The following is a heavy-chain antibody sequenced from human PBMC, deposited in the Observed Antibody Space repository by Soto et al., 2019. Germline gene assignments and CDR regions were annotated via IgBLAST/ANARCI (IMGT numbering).Heavy chain of an antibody. D-gene: IGHD3-10*01. Sequence: LETLSLTCTVSGGSISSSSYYWGWIRQPPGKGLEWIGIIYYSGSTYYNPSLKSRVTISVDTSKNQFSLKLSSVTAADTAVYYCARQNVLLWFGEFRTQEHYYFDYWGQGTLVTVSS. CDR1: GGSISSSSYY. CDR3: ARQNVLLWFGEFRTQEHYYFDY. CDR2: IYYSGST. V-gene: IGHV4-39*01. J-gene: IGHJ4*02.